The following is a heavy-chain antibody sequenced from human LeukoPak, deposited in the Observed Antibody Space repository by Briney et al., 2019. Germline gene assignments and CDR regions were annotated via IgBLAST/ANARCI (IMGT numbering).Heavy chain of an antibody. Sequence: GGSLRLSCAASGFTFSSYYMSWVRQAPGKGLECVSVIYSGGSTYYADSVKGRFTIFRDNSKNTLYLQMNSLRAEDTAVYYCARLRVKLVIPFNDAFDIWGQGTMVTVSS. D-gene: IGHD3-9*01. CDR2: IYSGGST. V-gene: IGHV3-66*04. CDR1: GFTFSSYY. J-gene: IGHJ3*02. CDR3: ARLRVKLVIPFNDAFDI.